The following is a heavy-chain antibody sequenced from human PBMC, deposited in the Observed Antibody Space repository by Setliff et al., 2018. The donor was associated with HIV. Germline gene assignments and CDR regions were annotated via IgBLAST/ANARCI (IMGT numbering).Heavy chain of an antibody. V-gene: IGHV3-23*01. D-gene: IGHD3-10*01. CDR3: AKDRKGSFPVLMVRGVIDY. Sequence: PGGSLRLSCAASGFTFSSYAMSWVRQAPGEGLEWVSAISGAGGSTYYADSVKGRFTISRDNSKNTLYLQMNSLRAEDTAMYYCAKDRKGSFPVLMVRGVIDYWGQGQWSPSPQ. CDR2: ISGAGGST. J-gene: IGHJ4*02. CDR1: GFTFSSYA.